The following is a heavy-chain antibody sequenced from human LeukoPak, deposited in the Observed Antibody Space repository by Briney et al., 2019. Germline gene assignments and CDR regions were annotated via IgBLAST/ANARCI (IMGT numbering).Heavy chain of an antibody. CDR3: ARGSGGSWGWGLDY. V-gene: IGHV4-34*01. J-gene: IGHJ4*02. D-gene: IGHD6-13*01. CDR2: INHSGST. Sequence: PSETLSLTCAVSGGSFSGYYWSWVRQPPGKGLEWIGEINHSGSTNYNPSLKSRVTISVDTSKNQFSLKLSSVTAADTAVYYGARGSGGSWGWGLDYWGQGTLVTVSS. CDR1: GGSFSGYY.